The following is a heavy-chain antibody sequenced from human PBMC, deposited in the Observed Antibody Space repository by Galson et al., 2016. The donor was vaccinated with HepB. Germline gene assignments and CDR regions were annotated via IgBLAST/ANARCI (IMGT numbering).Heavy chain of an antibody. CDR3: ARDPRSQEELRYYYEGIDV. D-gene: IGHD1-7*01. J-gene: IGHJ6*02. V-gene: IGHV3-11*04. CDR2: ISDSGNTI. Sequence: SLRLSCAASGFTFSGYYMKWIRQAPGKGLEWVSFISDSGNTIYYADSVKGRFTISRDNAKNTLYLQMNSLRAEDTAVYYCARDPRSQEELRYYYEGIDVWGQGTTVTVSS. CDR1: GFTFSGYY.